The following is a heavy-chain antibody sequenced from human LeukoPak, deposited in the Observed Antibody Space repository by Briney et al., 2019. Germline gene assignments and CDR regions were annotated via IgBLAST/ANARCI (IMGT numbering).Heavy chain of an antibody. CDR1: GFTFSSYA. CDR2: ISYDGSNK. Sequence: GGSLRLSCAASGFTFSSYAMHWVRQAPGKGLDWVAVISYDGSNKYYADSVKGRFTISRGNSKNTLYLQMNSLRAEVTAVYYCARDQGFLVPRDYFDYWGQGTLVTVSS. D-gene: IGHD3-3*01. V-gene: IGHV3-30-3*01. CDR3: ARDQGFLVPRDYFDY. J-gene: IGHJ4*02.